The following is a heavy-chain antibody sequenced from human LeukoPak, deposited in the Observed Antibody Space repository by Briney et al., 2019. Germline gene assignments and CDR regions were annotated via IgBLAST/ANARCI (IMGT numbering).Heavy chain of an antibody. V-gene: IGHV3-48*02. J-gene: IGHJ4*02. Sequence: GGSLRLSCAASGFTFSTYTMNWVRQAPGKGLEWVSYICTSSSPTYYADSVKGRFTISRDNAKNSLYLQMNSLRDEDTAVYYCAKGKDSVAGATNDYWGQGTLVTVSS. D-gene: IGHD6-19*01. CDR3: AKGKDSVAGATNDY. CDR1: GFTFSTYT. CDR2: ICTSSSPT.